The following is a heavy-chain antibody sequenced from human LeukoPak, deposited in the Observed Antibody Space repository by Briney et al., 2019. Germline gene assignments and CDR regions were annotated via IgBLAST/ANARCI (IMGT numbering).Heavy chain of an antibody. V-gene: IGHV3-48*01. CDR3: ASAFGELLAPKGGMDV. J-gene: IGHJ6*02. CDR2: ISSSSSTI. D-gene: IGHD3-10*01. Sequence: GGSLRLSCAASGFTFSSYSMNWVRQAPGKGPEWVSYISSSSSTIYYADSVKGRFTISRDNAKNSLYLQMNSLRAEDTAVYYCASAFGELLAPKGGMDVWGQGTTVTVSS. CDR1: GFTFSSYS.